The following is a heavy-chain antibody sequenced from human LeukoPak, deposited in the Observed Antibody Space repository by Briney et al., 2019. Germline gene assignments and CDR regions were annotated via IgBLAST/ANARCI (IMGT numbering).Heavy chain of an antibody. V-gene: IGHV1-18*01. CDR2: ISPYNGNT. D-gene: IGHD2-2*02. CDR3: ARDRGCRSTSCYRGDFDY. CDR1: GYTFTTYG. Sequence: ASVKVSCTASGYTFTTYGISWVRQAPGQGLEWMGWISPYNGNTNYAQKLQGRVTMTTDTSTSTADMELRSLRSDDTAVYYCARDRGCRSTSCYRGDFDYWGQGTLVTVSS. J-gene: IGHJ4*02.